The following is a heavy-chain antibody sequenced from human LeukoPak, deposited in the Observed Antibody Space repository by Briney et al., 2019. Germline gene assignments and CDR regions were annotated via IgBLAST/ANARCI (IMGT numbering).Heavy chain of an antibody. V-gene: IGHV4-59*08. CDR2: IYYSGST. J-gene: IGHJ4*02. Sequence: SETLSLTCTVSGGSISSYYWSWIRQPPGKGLEWIGYIYYSGSTNYNPSLKSRVTISVDTSKNQFSLKLSSVTAADTAVYYCATQRRGYSYGHFDYWGQGTLVTVSS. CDR1: GGSISSYY. D-gene: IGHD5-18*01. CDR3: ATQRRGYSYGHFDY.